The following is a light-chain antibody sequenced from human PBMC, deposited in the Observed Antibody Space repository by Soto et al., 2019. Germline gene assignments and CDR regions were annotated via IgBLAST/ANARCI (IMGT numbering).Light chain of an antibody. V-gene: IGLV2-11*01. J-gene: IGLJ2*01. CDR3: CSYAGGYTHAV. CDR1: SSDVGTYNY. CDR2: DVS. Sequence: QSALTQPRSVSGPPGQSVSISCSGTSSDVGTYNYVSWYQQHPGKAPKLMIYDVSKRPSGVPDRFSGSKSGNTASLTISGLQAEDVADYYCCSYAGGYTHAVFGGGTKVTVL.